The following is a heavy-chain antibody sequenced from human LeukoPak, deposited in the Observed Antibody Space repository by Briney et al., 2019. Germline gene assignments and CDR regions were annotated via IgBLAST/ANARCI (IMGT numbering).Heavy chain of an antibody. CDR2: ISSSSSYI. CDR1: GFTFSSYS. J-gene: IGHJ4*02. CDR3: ARGWGGYSSYPPDY. V-gene: IGHV3-21*01. D-gene: IGHD5-12*01. Sequence: PGGSLRLSCAASGFTFSSYSMNWVRQAPGKGLEWVSSISSSSSYIYYADSVKGRFTISRDIASNSLLLQMSSLRVEDTAVYYCARGWGGYSSYPPDYWGQGILVIVSS.